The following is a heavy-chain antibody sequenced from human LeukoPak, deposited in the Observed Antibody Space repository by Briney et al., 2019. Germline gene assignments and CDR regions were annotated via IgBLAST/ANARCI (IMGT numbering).Heavy chain of an antibody. CDR1: GYTFIGYY. J-gene: IGHJ4*02. D-gene: IGHD2-2*01. Sequence: ASVKVSCKASGYTFIGYYLHGVRQAPGPGLEWMGWINPNSGGTNYAQNFQGRVTMTRDTSISTAYMELSSLTSDDTAVYYCARSHCISTSCYPDYWGQGTLVTVSS. CDR3: ARSHCISTSCYPDY. V-gene: IGHV1-2*02. CDR2: INPNSGGT.